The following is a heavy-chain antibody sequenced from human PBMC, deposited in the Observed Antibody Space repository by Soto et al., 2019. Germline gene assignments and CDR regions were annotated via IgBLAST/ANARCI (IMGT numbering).Heavy chain of an antibody. D-gene: IGHD6-19*01. V-gene: IGHV3-23*01. CDR1: GFTFSSFA. J-gene: IGHJ4*02. Sequence: GGSLRLSCAASGFTFSSFAMTWVRQAPGKGLEWVSAVATSGGSTYYADSVKGRFIISRDNSKNTLYLEMNSLRAEDTAVYYCARKVPGANPLYCWGQGTLVTVSS. CDR3: ARKVPGANPLYC. CDR2: VATSGGST.